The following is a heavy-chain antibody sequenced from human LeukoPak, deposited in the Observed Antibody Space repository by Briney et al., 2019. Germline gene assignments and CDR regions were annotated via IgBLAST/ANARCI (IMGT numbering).Heavy chain of an antibody. CDR1: GFTFSGYA. Sequence: GGSLRLSCAASGFTFSGYAMTWVRQAPGKGLEWVSTISVDGDDTYYADSARGRFTISRDNSKNTLFLHMNSLRAEDTAVYYCAKGLSPRWYYFDYWGQGTLATVSS. V-gene: IGHV3-23*01. J-gene: IGHJ4*02. CDR2: ISVDGDDT. D-gene: IGHD2/OR15-2a*01. CDR3: AKGLSPRWYYFDY.